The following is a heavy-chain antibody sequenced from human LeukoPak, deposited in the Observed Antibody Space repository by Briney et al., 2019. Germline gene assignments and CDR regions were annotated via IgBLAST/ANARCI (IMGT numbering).Heavy chain of an antibody. CDR2: IRYDGSNK. J-gene: IGHJ4*02. V-gene: IGHV3-30*02. Sequence: GGSLRFSCAASGSTFSSYGMNWVRQAPGKGLEWVAFIRYDGSNKYYADSVKGRFTISRDNSKNTLYLQMNSLRAEDTAVYYCAKVSSRSWYATYWGQGTLVTVSS. CDR1: GSTFSSYG. D-gene: IGHD6-13*01. CDR3: AKVSSRSWYATY.